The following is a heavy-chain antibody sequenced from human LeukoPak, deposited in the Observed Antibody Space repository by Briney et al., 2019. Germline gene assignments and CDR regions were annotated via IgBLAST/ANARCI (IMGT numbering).Heavy chain of an antibody. Sequence: SETLSLTCTVSGGSTSSGGYYWSWIRQHPGKGLEWIGYIYYSGSTYYNPSLKSRVTISVDTSKNQFSLKLSSVTAADTAVYYCATAAAGYFDYWGQGTLVTVSS. CDR2: IYYSGST. V-gene: IGHV4-31*03. J-gene: IGHJ4*02. D-gene: IGHD6-13*01. CDR3: ATAAAGYFDY. CDR1: GGSTSSGGYY.